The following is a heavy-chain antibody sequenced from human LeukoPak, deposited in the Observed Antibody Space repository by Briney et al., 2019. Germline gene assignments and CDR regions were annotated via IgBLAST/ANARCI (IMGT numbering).Heavy chain of an antibody. J-gene: IGHJ4*02. D-gene: IGHD4-17*01. CDR2: IYSGGTT. CDR3: ARVLWNGDYPRFDY. CDR1: GFTFSSYA. V-gene: IGHV3-53*01. Sequence: PGGSLRLSCAASGFTFSSYAMSWVRQAPGKGLEWVSIIYSGGTTYYADSVKGRFTISRDNSKNTLYLQMNSLRGEDTAVYYCARVLWNGDYPRFDYWGQGTLVTVSS.